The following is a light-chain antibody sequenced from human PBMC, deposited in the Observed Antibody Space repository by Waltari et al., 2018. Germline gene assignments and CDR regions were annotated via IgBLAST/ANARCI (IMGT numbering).Light chain of an antibody. V-gene: IGKV2-28*01. CDR3: MQALQTPWT. Sequence: DIVMTQSPLSLPVTPGEPASISCRSSQSLLHRNGYHYLDWYLQKPGQSPQLLIYLGSNRASGVPDRFSGSGSGTDFTLNISRVEAEDVGVYYCMQALQTPWTFGQGTKVEIK. CDR1: QSLLHRNGYHY. CDR2: LGS. J-gene: IGKJ1*01.